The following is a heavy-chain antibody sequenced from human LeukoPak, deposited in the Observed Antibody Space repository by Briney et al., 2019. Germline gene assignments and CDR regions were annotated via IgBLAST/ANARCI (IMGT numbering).Heavy chain of an antibody. CDR1: GFTFSSYA. D-gene: IGHD2-15*01. Sequence: PGGSLRLSCAASGFTFSSYAMSWVRQAPGKGLEWVSAISGSGGSTYYADSVKGRFTISRDNSKNTLYLQMNSLRAEDTAVYYCAKMGGSCYSTSCYYYYMDVWGKGTTVTVSS. CDR3: AKMGGSCYSTSCYYYYMDV. V-gene: IGHV3-23*01. J-gene: IGHJ6*03. CDR2: ISGSGGST.